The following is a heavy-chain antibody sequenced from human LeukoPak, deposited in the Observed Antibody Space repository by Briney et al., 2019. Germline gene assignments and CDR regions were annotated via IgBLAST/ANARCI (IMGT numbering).Heavy chain of an antibody. V-gene: IGHV1-18*01. D-gene: IGHD2-15*01. CDR3: ARDTKRYCSGGSCSGGDY. CDR1: GYTFTSYG. CDR2: ISAYNGNT. Sequence: ASVKVSCKASGYTFTSYGISWVRQAPGQGLEWMGWISAYNGNTNYAQKLQGRVTMTTDTSTSTAYMELRSLRSDDTAVYYCARDTKRYCSGGSCSGGDYWGQGTLVTVSS. J-gene: IGHJ4*02.